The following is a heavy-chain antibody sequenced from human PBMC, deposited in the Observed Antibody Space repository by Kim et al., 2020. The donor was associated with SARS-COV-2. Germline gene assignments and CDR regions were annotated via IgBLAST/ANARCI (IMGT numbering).Heavy chain of an antibody. V-gene: IGHV3-30*18. J-gene: IGHJ6*02. D-gene: IGHD1-7*01. Sequence: GGSLRLSCAASGFTFSSYGMHWVRQAPGKGLEWVAVISYDGSNKYYADSVKGRFTISRDNSKNTLYLQMNSLRAEDTAVYYCAKDLHWNYLWDPAGGMDVWGQGTTVTVSS. CDR1: GFTFSSYG. CDR2: ISYDGSNK. CDR3: AKDLHWNYLWDPAGGMDV.